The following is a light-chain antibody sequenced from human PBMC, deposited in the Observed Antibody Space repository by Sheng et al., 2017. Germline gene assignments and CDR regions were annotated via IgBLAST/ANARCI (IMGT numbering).Light chain of an antibody. V-gene: IGKV3-20*01. CDR1: QSVSSK. Sequence: EIVMTQSPATLSVSPGERATLSCRASQSVSSKLAWYQQKHGQAPRLLIYGMSKRATGVPDRFSGSGSGTDFTLTINRLEPEDFAVYFCQQYGSSPRYSFGQGTKLEIK. CDR2: GMS. CDR3: QQYGSSPRYS. J-gene: IGKJ2*03.